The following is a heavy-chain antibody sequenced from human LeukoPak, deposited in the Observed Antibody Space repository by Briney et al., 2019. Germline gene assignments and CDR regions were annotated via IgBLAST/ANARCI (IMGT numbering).Heavy chain of an antibody. Sequence: SETLSLTCTVSGASITNSYWNWVRQPPGKGLEWIGYIYSSGSTNYNPSLKSRATISLDASKNQFSLKLTSVTAAGTAVYYCANSYDGKIVPFDNWGQGALVAVSS. CDR2: IYSSGST. D-gene: IGHD4-23*01. V-gene: IGHV4-4*09. CDR3: ANSYDGKIVPFDN. CDR1: GASITNSY. J-gene: IGHJ4*02.